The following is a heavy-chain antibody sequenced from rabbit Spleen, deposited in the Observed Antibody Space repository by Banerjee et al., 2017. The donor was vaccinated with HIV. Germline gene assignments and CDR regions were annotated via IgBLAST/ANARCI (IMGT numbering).Heavy chain of an antibody. D-gene: IGHD4-2*01. J-gene: IGHJ3*01. V-gene: IGHV1S45*01. CDR2: ISAGSGTI. CDR3: ERDSDAGVDFGDINL. Sequence: QEQLEESGGDLVKPGASLTLTCTASGFSFSNNYVMCWVRQAPGKGLEWIACISAGSGTISYANWAKGRFTISKTAAMVTLQMTSMTAADAATYFCERDSDAGVDFGDINLWGQGTLVTVS. CDR1: GFSFSNNYV.